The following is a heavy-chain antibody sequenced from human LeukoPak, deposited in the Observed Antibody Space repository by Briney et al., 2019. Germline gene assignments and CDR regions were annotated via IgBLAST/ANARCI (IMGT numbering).Heavy chain of an antibody. CDR1: GGSFSGYY. CDR3: ARGAMWLRFLGY. Sequence: ASETLSLTCAVYGGSFSGYYWSWIRQPPGKGLEWIGEINHSGSTNYNPSLKSRVTISVDTSKNQFSLKLSSVTAADTAVYYCARGAMWLRFLGYWGQGTLVTVSS. J-gene: IGHJ4*02. CDR2: INHSGST. V-gene: IGHV4-34*01. D-gene: IGHD5-12*01.